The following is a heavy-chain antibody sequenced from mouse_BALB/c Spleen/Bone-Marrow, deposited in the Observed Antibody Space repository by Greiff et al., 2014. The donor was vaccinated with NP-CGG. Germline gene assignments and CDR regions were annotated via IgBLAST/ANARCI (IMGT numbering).Heavy chain of an antibody. V-gene: IGHV1-54*03. D-gene: IGHD3-3*01. J-gene: IGHJ2*01. Sequence: LVESGAELVRPGTSVKVSCKASGYAFTNYLIEWVKQRPGQGLEWIGMINPGSGGTNYNEKFKGKATLTADKSSSTAYMQLSSLTSDDSAVYFCARRDGSYFDYWGQGTTLTVSP. CDR3: ARRDGSYFDY. CDR1: GYAFTNYL. CDR2: INPGSGGT.